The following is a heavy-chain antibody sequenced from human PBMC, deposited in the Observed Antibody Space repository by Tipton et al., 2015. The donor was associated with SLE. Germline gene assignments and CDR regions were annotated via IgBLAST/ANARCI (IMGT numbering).Heavy chain of an antibody. J-gene: IGHJ3*02. CDR3: ARHHTAAMFAFDI. V-gene: IGHV4-34*01. Sequence: TLSLTCVVYGGPFSGCYWSWIRQPPGKGLEGSGEINHSVSTNYKPSLKSRVTISVDTSKNNFSLKLSSVTAADTAVYYCARHHTAAMFAFDIWGQGTMVTVSS. CDR2: INHSVST. CDR1: GGPFSGCY. D-gene: IGHD2-2*01.